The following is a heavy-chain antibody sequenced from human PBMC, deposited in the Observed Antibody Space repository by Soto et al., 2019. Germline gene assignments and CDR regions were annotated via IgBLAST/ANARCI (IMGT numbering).Heavy chain of an antibody. CDR2: TNPNSGGT. Sequence: GASVKVSCKASGYTFTGYYMHGVRQSPLQWLDWMGWTNPNSGGTNYAQKFQGWVTMTRDTSISTAYMELSRLRSDDTAVYYCARDHDPGWHPRSYGPGFDPWGQGTLVTVSS. CDR1: GYTFTGYY. V-gene: IGHV1-2*04. J-gene: IGHJ5*02. CDR3: ARDHDPGWHPRSYGPGFDP. D-gene: IGHD5-18*01.